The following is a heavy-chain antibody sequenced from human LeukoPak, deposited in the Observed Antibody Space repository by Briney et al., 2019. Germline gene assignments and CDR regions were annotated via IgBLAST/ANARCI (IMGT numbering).Heavy chain of an antibody. Sequence: GGSLRLSCAASGFTFNTYTINWVRQAPGKGLEWVSSISSSSIYIYYADSLKGRFTISRNNAKNSLYLHIDSLRAEDTAVYYCARGGYSYGYYYYYYMDVWGKGTTVTISS. CDR2: ISSSSIYI. J-gene: IGHJ6*03. CDR3: ARGGYSYGYYYYYYMDV. V-gene: IGHV3-21*01. CDR1: GFTFNTYT. D-gene: IGHD5-18*01.